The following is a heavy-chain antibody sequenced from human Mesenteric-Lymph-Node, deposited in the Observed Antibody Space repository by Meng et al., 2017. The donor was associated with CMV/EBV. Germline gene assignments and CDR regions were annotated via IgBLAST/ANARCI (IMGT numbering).Heavy chain of an antibody. Sequence: GESLKISCAVSGFTFSNYAMHWVRQTPGKGLEWVAVISYDGTKKYYADSVKGRFTISRDNSKNTLYLQMNSLRAEDTAVYYCAKDLILVGAGPNYGMDVWGQGTTVTVSS. CDR2: ISYDGTKK. V-gene: IGHV3-30*04. D-gene: IGHD3-3*01. J-gene: IGHJ6*02. CDR1: GFTFSNYA. CDR3: AKDLILVGAGPNYGMDV.